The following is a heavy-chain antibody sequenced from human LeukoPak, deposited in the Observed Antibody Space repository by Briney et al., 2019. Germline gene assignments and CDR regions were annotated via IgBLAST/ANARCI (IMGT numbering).Heavy chain of an antibody. CDR3: ARVGQAVAANPGGDY. CDR1: GYTFTSYG. CDR2: ISAYNGNT. D-gene: IGHD6-19*01. Sequence: ASVKVSCKASGYTFTSYGISWVRQAPGQGLEWMGWISAYNGNTNYAQKLQGRVTMATDTSTSTAYMELRSLRSDDTAVYYCARVGQAVAANPGGDYWGQGTLVTVSS. V-gene: IGHV1-18*01. J-gene: IGHJ4*02.